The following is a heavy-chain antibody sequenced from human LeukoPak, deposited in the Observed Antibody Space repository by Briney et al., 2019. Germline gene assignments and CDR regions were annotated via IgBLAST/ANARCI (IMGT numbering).Heavy chain of an antibody. Sequence: GGSLRLSCAASGFTFSSYSMNWVRQAPGKGLEWVSSISSSSSSYIYYADSVKGRFTISRDNAKNSLYLQMNSLRAEDTAVYYCARGPGEVSIAAAGTIDYWGQGTLVTVSS. CDR1: GFTFSSYS. V-gene: IGHV3-21*01. CDR3: ARGPGEVSIAAAGTIDY. CDR2: ISSSSSSYI. J-gene: IGHJ4*02. D-gene: IGHD6-13*01.